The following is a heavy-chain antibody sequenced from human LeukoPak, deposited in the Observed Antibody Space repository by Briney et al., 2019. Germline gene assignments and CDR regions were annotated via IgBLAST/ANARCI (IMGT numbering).Heavy chain of an antibody. J-gene: IGHJ5*02. D-gene: IGHD6-13*01. CDR1: GFTFSSKS. CDR3: ARTGYSSSRYNWFDP. CDR2: ISSSSSYI. Sequence: GGSLRLSCAASGFTFSSKSMNWVRQAPGKGLEWVSSISSSSSYIYYADSVKGRFTISRDNAKNSLYLQMNSLRAEDTAVYYCARTGYSSSRYNWFDPWGQGTLVTVSS. V-gene: IGHV3-21*01.